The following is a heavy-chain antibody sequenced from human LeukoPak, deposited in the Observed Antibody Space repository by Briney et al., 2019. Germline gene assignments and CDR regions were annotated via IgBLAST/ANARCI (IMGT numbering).Heavy chain of an antibody. CDR1: GFSVSSNY. CDR3: ARDSQKGL. CDR2: IYSGGSI. V-gene: IGHV3-66*01. J-gene: IGHJ4*02. Sequence: AGGSLRLPCAASGFSVSSNYMSWVRQAPGKGLEWVSVIYSGGSIYYADSVKGRFTSSRDNSKNTMYLQMNSLRAEDTAVYYCARDSQKGLWGQGTLVTVSS.